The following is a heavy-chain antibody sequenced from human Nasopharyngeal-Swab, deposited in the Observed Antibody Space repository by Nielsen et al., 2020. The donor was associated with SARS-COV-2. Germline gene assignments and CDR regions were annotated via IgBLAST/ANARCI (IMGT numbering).Heavy chain of an antibody. Sequence: PTLAKPTQTLTLTCTFSGFSPSTSGMCVSWIRQPPGKALEWLARIDWDDDKYYSTSLKTRLTISKDTSKNQVVLTMTNMDPVDTATYYCARIPFAADYYYYGMDVWGQGTTVTVSS. D-gene: IGHD6-13*01. CDR1: GFSPSTSGMC. CDR3: ARIPFAADYYYYGMDV. V-gene: IGHV2-70*11. CDR2: IDWDDDK. J-gene: IGHJ6*02.